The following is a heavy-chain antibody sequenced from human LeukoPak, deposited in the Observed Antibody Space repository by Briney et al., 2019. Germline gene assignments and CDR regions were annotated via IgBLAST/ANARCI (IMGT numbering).Heavy chain of an antibody. CDR1: GFTFSSYG. V-gene: IGHV3-23*01. CDR3: AKGYYDSSGYYPRFDP. CDR2: ISNNGGST. J-gene: IGHJ5*02. D-gene: IGHD3-22*01. Sequence: GGSLRLSCAASGFTFSSYGMSWVRQAPGKGLEWVSLISNNGGSTHYADSVKGRFTISRDNSKNTLYLQMNSLRAEDTALYYCAKGYYDSSGYYPRFDPWGQGTLVTVSS.